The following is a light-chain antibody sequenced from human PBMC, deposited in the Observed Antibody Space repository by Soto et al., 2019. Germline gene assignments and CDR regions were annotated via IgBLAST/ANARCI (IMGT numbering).Light chain of an antibody. CDR3: GSYTYSSTWV. Sequence: QSALTQPASVSRSPGQSITISCTGTSSDVGAYNYVSWYQQHPGKAPKLMIYGVSDRPSGISNRFSGSKSGNTASLTISGLQAEDETDYYCGSYTYSSTWVFGGGTKLTVL. CDR2: GVS. J-gene: IGLJ3*02. CDR1: SSDVGAYNY. V-gene: IGLV2-14*01.